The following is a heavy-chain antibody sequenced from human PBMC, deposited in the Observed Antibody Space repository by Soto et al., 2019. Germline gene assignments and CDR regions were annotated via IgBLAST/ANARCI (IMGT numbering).Heavy chain of an antibody. J-gene: IGHJ4*02. D-gene: IGHD3-9*01. CDR1: GGSISSGGYY. CDR2: IYYSGST. CDR3: ARASSYYDTLTGPHYSFDY. Sequence: SETLSLTCTVSGGSISSGGYYWSWIRQHPGKGLEWIGYIYYSGSTYYNPSLKSRFTISVDTSKNQFSLKLSSVTAADTAVYYCARASSYYDTLTGPHYSFDYWGQGTLVTVSS. V-gene: IGHV4-31*03.